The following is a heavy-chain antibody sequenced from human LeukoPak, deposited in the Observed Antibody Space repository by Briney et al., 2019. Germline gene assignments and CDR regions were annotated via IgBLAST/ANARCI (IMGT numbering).Heavy chain of an antibody. CDR2: FEPGDAKT. V-gene: IGHV1-24*01. Sequence: ASVKVSCKVSGYTLTELSIHWVRQSPGKGLEWMGGFEPGDAKTFYAQRFQGRITMTEDTSTNTGYMNLSSLRSEDTAIYYCATSRVGDTVSLDYWGQGSLVTVSS. D-gene: IGHD1-26*01. CDR1: GYTLTELS. J-gene: IGHJ4*02. CDR3: ATSRVGDTVSLDY.